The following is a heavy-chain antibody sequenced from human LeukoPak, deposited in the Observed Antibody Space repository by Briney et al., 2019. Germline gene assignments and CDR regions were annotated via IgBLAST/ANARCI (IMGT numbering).Heavy chain of an antibody. J-gene: IGHJ4*02. CDR3: ARVDGMTTPILASPFFDY. D-gene: IGHD4-11*01. CDR1: GGSISSSSYY. Sequence: SETLSLTCTVSGGSISSSSYYWGWIRQPPGKGLEWIGYIYYSGSTYYNPSLKSRVTISVDTSKNQFSLKLSSVTAADTAVYYCARVDGMTTPILASPFFDYWGQGTLVTVSS. CDR2: IYYSGST. V-gene: IGHV4-30-4*08.